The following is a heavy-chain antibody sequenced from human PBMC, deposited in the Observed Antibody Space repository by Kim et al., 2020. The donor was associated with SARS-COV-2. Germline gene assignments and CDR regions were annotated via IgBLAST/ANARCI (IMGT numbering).Heavy chain of an antibody. CDR3: AGDIAAAGTSY. CDR1: GGSIISSSYY. Sequence: SETLSLTCTVSGGSIISSSYYWGWIRQPPGKGLEWIGSIYYSGSTYYNPSLKSRVTISVDTSKNQFSLKLSSVTAADTAVYYCAGDIAAAGTSYWGQGTLVTVSS. J-gene: IGHJ4*02. V-gene: IGHV4-39*01. CDR2: IYYSGST. D-gene: IGHD6-13*01.